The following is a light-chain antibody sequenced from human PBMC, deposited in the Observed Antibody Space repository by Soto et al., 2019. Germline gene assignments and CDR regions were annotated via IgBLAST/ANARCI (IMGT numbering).Light chain of an antibody. CDR1: QNIGTS. CDR2: KAS. Sequence: DIQMTQSPSSLSASVGDRVTITCRASQNIGTSLNWYQQKPGKAPTALIYKASTMQGGVPSRFSGRGSGTDFTLAISSLQPEDSASYYCQQSYSALVYCCGPGTMLEIK. CDR3: QQSYSALVYC. J-gene: IGKJ2*03. V-gene: IGKV1-39*01.